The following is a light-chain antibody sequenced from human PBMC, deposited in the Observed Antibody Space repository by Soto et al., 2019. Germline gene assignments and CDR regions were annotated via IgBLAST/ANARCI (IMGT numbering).Light chain of an antibody. CDR3: CSSVGARTYV. Sequence: QSSLRQPASGSGSPGQSITISCSGSISDVGSSGPVSWYQHHPGQVPKLIIYEGSRRPSGVSSRFSGSKTGNTASLTITGLQAEEEANYYCCSSVGARTYVFGTGTKVTVL. J-gene: IGLJ1*01. CDR2: EGS. CDR1: ISDVGSSGP. V-gene: IGLV2-23*01.